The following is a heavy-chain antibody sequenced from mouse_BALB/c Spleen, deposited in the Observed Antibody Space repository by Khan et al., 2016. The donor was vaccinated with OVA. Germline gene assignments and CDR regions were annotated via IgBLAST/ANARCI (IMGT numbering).Heavy chain of an antibody. CDR1: GYSFTNYY. D-gene: IGHD2-14*01. CDR2: VNPNTGNT. V-gene: IGHV1-26*01. Sequence: VQLQQSGPDLVKPGASVKMSCKASGYSFTNYYVNWVKQSHGKSLECIGRVNPNTGNTNYNQKFKGKAILLVDTSSSTAYMELRGLTSEDSAVYYCARGYDFFAYWGQGTLVTVSA. J-gene: IGHJ3*01. CDR3: ARGYDFFAY.